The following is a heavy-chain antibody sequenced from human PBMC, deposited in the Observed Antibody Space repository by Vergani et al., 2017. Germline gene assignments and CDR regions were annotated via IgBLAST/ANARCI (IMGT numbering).Heavy chain of an antibody. Sequence: EVQLLESGGSLKQPGGSVRLSCAASGFTFSTYAMHWVRQAPGKGLEWVSALTGGGGSTYYAVSFKGRFIISRDNSRDTLYLQMNSLRPEDTATYYCVNDTGSYENFFDSWGQGTLVTVSS. V-gene: IGHV3-23*01. CDR1: GFTFSTYA. J-gene: IGHJ4*02. CDR2: LTGGGGST. D-gene: IGHD1-26*01. CDR3: VNDTGSYENFFDS.